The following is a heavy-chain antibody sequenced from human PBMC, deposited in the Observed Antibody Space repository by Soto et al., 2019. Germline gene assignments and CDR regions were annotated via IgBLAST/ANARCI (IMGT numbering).Heavy chain of an antibody. J-gene: IGHJ6*02. CDR2: ISAYNGNT. V-gene: IGHV1-18*01. CDR1: GYTFTSYG. D-gene: IGHD3-10*01. CDR3: ARGVVVRGVIPSYYYYGMDV. Sequence: GASVKVSCKASGYTFTSYGISWVRQAPGQGLEWMGWISAYNGNTNYAQKLQGRVTMTTDTSTSTAYMELRSLRSDDTAVYYCARGVVVRGVIPSYYYYGMDVWGQGTTVTVSS.